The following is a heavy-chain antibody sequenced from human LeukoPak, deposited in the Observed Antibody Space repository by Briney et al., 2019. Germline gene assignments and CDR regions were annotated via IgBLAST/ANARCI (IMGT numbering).Heavy chain of an antibody. CDR3: ARHERGWQWLVDY. CDR1: GYSFTSYW. Sequence: GESLKISCKGSGYSFTSYWIGWVRQMPGKGLEWMGIIYPGDSDTRYSPSFQGQVPISANKSISTAYLQWRTLKAPDTALYYCARHERGWQWLVDYWGQGTLVTVSS. J-gene: IGHJ4*02. D-gene: IGHD6-19*01. CDR2: IYPGDSDT. V-gene: IGHV5-51*01.